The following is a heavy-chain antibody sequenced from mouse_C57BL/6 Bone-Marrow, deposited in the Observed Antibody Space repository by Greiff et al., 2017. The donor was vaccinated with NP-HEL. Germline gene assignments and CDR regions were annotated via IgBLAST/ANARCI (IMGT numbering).Heavy chain of an antibody. Sequence: QVQLQQSGTELVKPGASVKLSCKASGYTFTSYWMHWVKQRPGQGLEWIGNINPSNGGTNYNEKFKSKATLTVDKSSSTAYIQLSSLTSEDSAVYYCVREEDLIYYCNGYYARDYWGQGTTVTVSS. CDR1: GYTFTSYW. D-gene: IGHD2-1*01. CDR2: INPSNGGT. CDR3: VREEDLIYYCNGYYARDY. V-gene: IGHV1-53*01. J-gene: IGHJ4*01.